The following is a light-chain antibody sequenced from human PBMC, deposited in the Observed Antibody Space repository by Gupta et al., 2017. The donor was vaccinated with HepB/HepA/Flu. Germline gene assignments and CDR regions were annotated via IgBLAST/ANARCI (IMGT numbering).Light chain of an antibody. CDR3: SSYTSSSTLWV. CDR2: DVS. CDR1: SSDVGGYNY. J-gene: IGLJ3*02. Sequence: QSALTQPASVPRPHGPSTTIPFTRTSSDVGGYNYVSWYQQHPGKAPKLRIYDVSNRPSGVSNRFSGSKSGNTASLTISGLQAEDEADYYCSSYTSSSTLWVFGGGTKLTVL. V-gene: IGLV2-14*01.